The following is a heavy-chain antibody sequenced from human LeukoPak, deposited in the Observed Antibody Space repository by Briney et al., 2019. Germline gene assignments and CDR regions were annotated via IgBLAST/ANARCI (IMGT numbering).Heavy chain of an antibody. CDR2: ISPSGDIT. J-gene: IGHJ4*02. Sequence: GGSLRLSCAASGFTFSNHGMNWVRQAPGKGLEWVSGISPSGDITYYADSVKGRFTISRDNFKNTLYLQMHSLRVEDTAVYYCAKDGGVWFGESNDYWGQGTLVTVSS. CDR3: AKDGGVWFGESNDY. CDR1: GFTFSNHG. V-gene: IGHV3-23*01. D-gene: IGHD3-10*01.